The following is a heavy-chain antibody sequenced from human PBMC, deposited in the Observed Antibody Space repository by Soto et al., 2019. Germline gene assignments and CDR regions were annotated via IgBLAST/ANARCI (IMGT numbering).Heavy chain of an antibody. V-gene: IGHV3-74*02. J-gene: IGHJ2*01. CDR1: DFTFTNYW. CDR3: ARGATGYFDL. CDR2: IDNDAGTT. Sequence: EAQLEESGGGLVQPGGSLRLSCVASDFTFTNYWMHWVRQAPGEGLVWVSRIDNDAGTTTYADSVKGRFTISRDNAKNTLYLQMNSLRDEDTAVYYCARGATGYFDLWGRGTLVTVSS.